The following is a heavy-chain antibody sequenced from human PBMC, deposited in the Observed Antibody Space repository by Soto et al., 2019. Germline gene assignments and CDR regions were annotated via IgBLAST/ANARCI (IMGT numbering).Heavy chain of an antibody. CDR3: ARDLAGRYYHSSGYCLVVAFFI. J-gene: IGHJ3*02. V-gene: IGHV1-69*12. D-gene: IGHD3-22*01. Sequence: QVQLVQSGAEVKKPGSSVKVSCKASGGTFSSYAISWVRQAPGQGLEWRGGIIPIFGTANYAQKFQGRVTLTADESTSTAYMELSGLRSEHTDMYDCARDLAGRYYHSSGYCLVVAFFIWGQGTMVTVSS. CDR1: GGTFSSYA. CDR2: IIPIFGTA.